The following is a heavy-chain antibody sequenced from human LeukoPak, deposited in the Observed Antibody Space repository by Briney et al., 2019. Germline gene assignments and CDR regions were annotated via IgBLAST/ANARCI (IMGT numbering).Heavy chain of an antibody. CDR1: GGSISSGGYY. CDR2: IYYSGST. V-gene: IGHV4-31*03. D-gene: IGHD3-10*01. CDR3: ATKLPYGSGTYSPNYFDY. J-gene: IGHJ4*02. Sequence: PSQTLSLTCTVSGGSISSGGYYWSWIRQHPGKGLEWIGYIYYSGSTYYNPSLKSRVTISVDTSKNQFSLKLSSVTAADTAVYYCATKLPYGSGTYSPNYFDYWGQGTLVTVSS.